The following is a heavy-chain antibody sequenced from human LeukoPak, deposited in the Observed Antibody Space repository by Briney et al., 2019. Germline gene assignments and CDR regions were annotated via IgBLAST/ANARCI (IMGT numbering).Heavy chain of an antibody. CDR1: GCTFTSYD. CDR3: ARGGGNLWAFDI. J-gene: IGHJ3*02. D-gene: IGHD4-23*01. V-gene: IGHV1-8*01. Sequence: ASVKVSCKASGCTFTSYDINWVRQATGQGLEWMGWMNPNSGNTGYAQKFQGRVTMTRNTSISTAYMELSSLRSEDTAVYYCARGGGNLWAFDIWGQGTIVTVSS. CDR2: MNPNSGNT.